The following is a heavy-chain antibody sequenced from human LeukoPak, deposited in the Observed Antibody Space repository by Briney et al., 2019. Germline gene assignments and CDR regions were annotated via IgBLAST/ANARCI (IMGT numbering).Heavy chain of an antibody. CDR2: INHSGST. Sequence: SETLSLTCAVYGGSSSGYYWSWIRQPPGKGLEWIGEINHSGSTNYNPSLKSRVTISVDTSKNRFSLKLSSVTAADTAVYYCASGLLWFGELQYYYYGMDVWGQGTTVTVSS. CDR1: GGSSSGYY. J-gene: IGHJ6*02. D-gene: IGHD3-10*01. V-gene: IGHV4-34*01. CDR3: ASGLLWFGELQYYYYGMDV.